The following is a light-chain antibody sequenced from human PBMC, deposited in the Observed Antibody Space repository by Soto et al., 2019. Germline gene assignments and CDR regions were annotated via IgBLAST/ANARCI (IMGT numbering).Light chain of an antibody. J-gene: IGLJ3*02. Sequence: QSVLTQPASVSGSPGQSITISCTGTSSDVGAYNLVSWYQQHPGRAPKLFIFDVSDRPSGVCDRFSGSKSGNTASLTISGLQAEDEASYYCSSYTNTSTLVFGGGTKLTVL. V-gene: IGLV2-14*02. CDR3: SSYTNTSTLV. CDR1: SSDVGAYNL. CDR2: DVS.